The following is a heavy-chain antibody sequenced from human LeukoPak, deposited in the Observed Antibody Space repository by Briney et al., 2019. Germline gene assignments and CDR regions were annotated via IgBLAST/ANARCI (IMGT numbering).Heavy chain of an antibody. CDR3: AKDPGGRSNWFDP. CDR2: IWYDGSNK. D-gene: IGHD3-10*01. V-gene: IGHV3-33*06. CDR1: GFTFSSYG. J-gene: IGHJ5*02. Sequence: SGRSLRLSCAASGFTFSSYGMHWVRQAPGKGLEWVAVIWYDGSNKYYADSVKGRFTISRDNSKNTLYLQMNSLRAEDTAVYYCAKDPGGRSNWFDPWGQGALVTVSS.